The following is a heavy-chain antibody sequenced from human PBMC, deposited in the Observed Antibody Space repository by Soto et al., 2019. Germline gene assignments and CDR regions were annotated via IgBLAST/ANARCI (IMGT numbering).Heavy chain of an antibody. J-gene: IGHJ6*02. Sequence: LGKVSCKASGGSFGTYAISWVRQAPGRGPEWMGAIMSVLGSATYAQRFQGRVTITADESTSTSYMGLSGLTSGYAAFYYCAASRGFYEAMRGCGQGTTVTVSS. V-gene: IGHV1-69*13. CDR1: GGSFGTYA. CDR3: AASRGFYEAMRG. CDR2: IMSVLGSA. D-gene: IGHD3-16*01.